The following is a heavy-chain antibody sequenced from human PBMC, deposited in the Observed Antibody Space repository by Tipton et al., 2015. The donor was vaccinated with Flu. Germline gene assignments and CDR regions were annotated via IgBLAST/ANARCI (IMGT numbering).Heavy chain of an antibody. CDR1: GDSMSSFY. V-gene: IGHV4-4*07. J-gene: IGHJ4*02. Sequence: TLSLTCTVSGDSMSSFYWSWIRQPAGKGLEWIGRIYTSGSTKYNPSLKSRVTMSVDTSKNQFSLRLGSVTAADTAVYYCARSDYYVSDHYWGQGTLVTVSS. D-gene: IGHD3-10*01. CDR2: IYTSGST. CDR3: ARSDYYVSDHY.